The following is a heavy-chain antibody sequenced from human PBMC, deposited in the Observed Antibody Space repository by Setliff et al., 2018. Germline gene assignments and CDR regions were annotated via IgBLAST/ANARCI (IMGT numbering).Heavy chain of an antibody. Sequence: GASVKVSCKASGDTFSTYALSWVRQAPGQGLEWMGGIIPLLETAKYAQKFRGRVTITADKSTSTGYMEINGLTSEDTAVYYCARDWRHSGMSWANYFDPWGQGTVVTVSS. V-gene: IGHV1-69*06. D-gene: IGHD3-10*01. CDR3: ARDWRHSGMSWANYFDP. CDR2: IIPLLETA. CDR1: GDTFSTYA. J-gene: IGHJ5*02.